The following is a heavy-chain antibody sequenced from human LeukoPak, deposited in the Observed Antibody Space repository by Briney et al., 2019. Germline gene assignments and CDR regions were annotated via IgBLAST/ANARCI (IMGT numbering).Heavy chain of an antibody. D-gene: IGHD3-3*01. CDR1: GGTFSSYA. V-gene: IGHV1-69*06. J-gene: IGHJ5*02. CDR3: ARGLRFLEWLLPHWFDP. CDR2: IIPIFGSA. Sequence: SVKVSCKASGGTFSSYAISWVRQAPGQGLEWMGGIIPIFGSANYAQKFQGRVTITADKSTSTAYMELSSLRSEDTAVYYCARGLRFLEWLLPHWFDPWGQGTLVIVSS.